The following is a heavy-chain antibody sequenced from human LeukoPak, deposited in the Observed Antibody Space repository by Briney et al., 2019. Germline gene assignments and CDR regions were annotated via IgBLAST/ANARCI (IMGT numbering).Heavy chain of an antibody. J-gene: IGHJ1*01. CDR1: GYTFTSYG. CDR2: INPNIGGT. Sequence: ASVKVSCKASGYTFTSYGISWVRQAPGQGLEWMGWINPNIGGTNYAQKFQGRVTMTRDTSISTAYMELSRLRSDDTAVYYCARGFFTLEQHLEYFQYWGQGTLVTVSS. CDR3: ARGFFTLEQHLEYFQY. V-gene: IGHV1-2*02. D-gene: IGHD3-3*01.